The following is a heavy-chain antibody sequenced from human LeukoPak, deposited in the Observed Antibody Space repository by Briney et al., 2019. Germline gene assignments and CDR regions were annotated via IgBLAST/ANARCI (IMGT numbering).Heavy chain of an antibody. D-gene: IGHD3-22*01. CDR3: ARTYDSKHWYFDL. Sequence: PSETLSLTCTVPGGSFSNYYWSWIRQTPGKGLEWIGYIYYSGSTNCNSSLKSRVTISVDTSKNQFSLRLSSVTAADTAVYFCARTYDSKHWYFDLWGRGTLVTVSS. J-gene: IGHJ2*01. V-gene: IGHV4-59*08. CDR2: IYYSGST. CDR1: GGSFSNYY.